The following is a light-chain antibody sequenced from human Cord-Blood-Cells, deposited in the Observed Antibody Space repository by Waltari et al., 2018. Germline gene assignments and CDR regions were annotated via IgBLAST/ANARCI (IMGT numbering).Light chain of an antibody. CDR3: CSYAGSSTFVV. CDR1: XXXXGXXXX. V-gene: IGLV2-23*03. J-gene: IGLJ2*01. Sequence: QSALTQPASVSGSPGQXXXXXXXXXXXXXGXXXXXXRYQPHPGKAPKLMIYEGSKRPSWVSNRFSDSKSGNTASLTISGLQAEDEADYYCCSYAGSSTFVVFGGGTKLTVL. CDR2: EGS.